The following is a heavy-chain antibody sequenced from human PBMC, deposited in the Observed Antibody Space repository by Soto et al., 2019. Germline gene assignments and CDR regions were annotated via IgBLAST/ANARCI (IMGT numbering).Heavy chain of an antibody. CDR1: GYTFTSYD. Sequence: QVQLVQSGAEVKKPGASVKVSCKASGYTFTSYDMHWVRQAPGQRLEWMGWINAGNGNTKYSQKFQGRVTITRDTSASTAYMELSSLRSEDTAVYYCARDVNLGIAVAGDAFDIWGQGTMVTVSS. J-gene: IGHJ3*02. V-gene: IGHV1-3*01. CDR3: ARDVNLGIAVAGDAFDI. CDR2: INAGNGNT. D-gene: IGHD6-19*01.